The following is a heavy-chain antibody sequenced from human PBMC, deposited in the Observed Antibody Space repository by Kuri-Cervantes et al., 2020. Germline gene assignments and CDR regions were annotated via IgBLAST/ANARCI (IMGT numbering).Heavy chain of an antibody. D-gene: IGHD6-13*01. V-gene: IGHV3-74*01. J-gene: IGHJ6*02. Sequence: GESLKISCAASGFTFSSYAMSWVRQAPGKGLVWVSRINSDGSSTSYADSVKGRFTISRDNAKNTLYLQMNSLRAEDTAVYYCARDVADRSWYLGYYYYGMDVWGQGTTVTVSS. CDR2: INSDGSST. CDR3: ARDVADRSWYLGYYYYGMDV. CDR1: GFTFSSYA.